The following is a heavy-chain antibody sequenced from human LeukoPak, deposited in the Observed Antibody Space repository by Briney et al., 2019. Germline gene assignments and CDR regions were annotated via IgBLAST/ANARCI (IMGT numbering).Heavy chain of an antibody. CDR3: ARGESGSYHSAFDI. D-gene: IGHD1-26*01. CDR1: RFTFSSYA. V-gene: IGHV3-64*01. CDR2: ISSNGGST. J-gene: IGHJ3*02. Sequence: GGSLTLSCAASRFTFSSYAMEWDRQAQGKGLEYVSAISSNGGSTYYANSVKGRFTISRDNSKNTLYLQMGSRRAEDMAVYYCARGESGSYHSAFDIWGQGTMVTVSS.